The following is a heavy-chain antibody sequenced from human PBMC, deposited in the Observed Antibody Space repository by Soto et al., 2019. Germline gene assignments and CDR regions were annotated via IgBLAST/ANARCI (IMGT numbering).Heavy chain of an antibody. CDR1: GGSIGSYY. CDR3: ARLGMVRGVIAAQLPNRTGPYYYYGMDV. CDR2: IYYSGST. Sequence: SETLCLTCTVSGGSIGSYYWSWIRQPPGKGLEWIGYIYYSGSTNYNPSLKSRVTISVDTSKNQFSLKLSSVTAADTAVYYCARLGMVRGVIAAQLPNRTGPYYYYGMDVWGQGTTVTVSS. J-gene: IGHJ6*02. V-gene: IGHV4-59*01. D-gene: IGHD3-10*01.